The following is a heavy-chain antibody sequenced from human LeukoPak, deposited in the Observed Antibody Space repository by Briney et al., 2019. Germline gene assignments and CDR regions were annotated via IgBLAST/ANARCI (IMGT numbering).Heavy chain of an antibody. J-gene: IGHJ4*02. CDR3: ARRGEYDSSGYADY. Sequence: SVTVSCKASGGTFSSYAISWVRQAPGQGLEWMGGIIPIFGTANYAQKFQGRVTITTDESTSTAYMELSSLRSEDTAVYYCARRGEYDSSGYADYWGQGTLVTVSS. V-gene: IGHV1-69*05. CDR1: GGTFSSYA. D-gene: IGHD3-22*01. CDR2: IIPIFGTA.